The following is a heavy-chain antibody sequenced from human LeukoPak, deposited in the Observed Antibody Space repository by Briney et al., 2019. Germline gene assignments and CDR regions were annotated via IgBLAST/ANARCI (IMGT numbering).Heavy chain of an antibody. CDR1: GFTFSSYA. CDR2: ISGSGGST. V-gene: IGHV3-23*01. CDR3: ARGFSMYNYYYYMDV. Sequence: GGSLRLSCAASGFTFSSYAMSWVRQAPGKGLEWVSAISGSGGSTYYADSVKGRFTISRDNSKNTLYLQMNSLRAEDTAVYYCARGFSMYNYYYYMDVWGKGTTVTVSS. D-gene: IGHD2-2*01. J-gene: IGHJ6*03.